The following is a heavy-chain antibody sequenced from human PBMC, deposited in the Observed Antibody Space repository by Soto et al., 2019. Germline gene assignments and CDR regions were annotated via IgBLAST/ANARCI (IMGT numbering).Heavy chain of an antibody. V-gene: IGHV1-69*12. D-gene: IGHD3-9*01. CDR1: GGTFSSYA. Sequence: QVQLVQSGAEVKKPGSSVKVSCKASGGTFSSYAISWVRQAPGQGLEWMGGIIPIFGTANYAQKFQGRVTITADESTSTAYMELSRLRSEDTAVYYCASWHYDILACYYPPPDYWGQGTLVTVSS. J-gene: IGHJ4*02. CDR2: IIPIFGTA. CDR3: ASWHYDILACYYPPPDY.